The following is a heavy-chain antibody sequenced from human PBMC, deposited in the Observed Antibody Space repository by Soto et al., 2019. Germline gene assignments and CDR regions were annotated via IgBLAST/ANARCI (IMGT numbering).Heavy chain of an antibody. CDR1: GGSFSGYY. Sequence: SDTLSLTCAVYGGSFSGYYWSWIRQPPGKGLEWIGEINHSGSTNYNPSLKSRVTISVDTSKNQFSLKLSSVTAADTAVYYCARGGGRGIAARNYYYYGMDVWGQGTTVTVSS. J-gene: IGHJ6*02. D-gene: IGHD6-6*01. CDR3: ARGGGRGIAARNYYYYGMDV. CDR2: INHSGST. V-gene: IGHV4-34*01.